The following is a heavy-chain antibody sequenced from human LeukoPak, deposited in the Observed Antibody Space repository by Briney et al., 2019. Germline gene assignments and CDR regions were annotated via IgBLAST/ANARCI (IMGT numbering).Heavy chain of an antibody. J-gene: IGHJ4*02. Sequence: SDTPSLTCAVSGYSLSSGYYWGWIRQPPGKGLEWIGSIYHSGSTYYNPSLKSRVTISVDTSKNQFSLKLSSVTAADTAVYYCATHYSGYDDHFDYWGQGTLVTVSS. CDR2: IYHSGST. CDR1: GYSLSSGYY. V-gene: IGHV4-38-2*01. D-gene: IGHD5-12*01. CDR3: ATHYSGYDDHFDY.